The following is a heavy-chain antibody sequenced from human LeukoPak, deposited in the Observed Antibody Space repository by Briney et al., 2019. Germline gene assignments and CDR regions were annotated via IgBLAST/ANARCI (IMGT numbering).Heavy chain of an antibody. CDR1: GSTLSSYG. CDR2: IRYDGSNK. Sequence: PGGSLRLSCAASGSTLSSYGMHWVRQAPGKGLGWVAFIRYDGSNKYYADSVKGRFTISRDNSKNTLYLQMNSLRAEDTAVYYCAKLCTNGVCPFDYWGQGTLVTVSS. J-gene: IGHJ4*02. CDR3: AKLCTNGVCPFDY. V-gene: IGHV3-30*02. D-gene: IGHD2-8*01.